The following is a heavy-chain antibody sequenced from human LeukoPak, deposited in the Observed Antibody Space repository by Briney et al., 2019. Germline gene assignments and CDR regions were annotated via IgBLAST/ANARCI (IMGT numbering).Heavy chain of an antibody. V-gene: IGHV4-34*01. CDR3: ARSLVINEE. J-gene: IGHJ4*02. Sequence: PSETLSLTCAVYGGSFSGYYWSWIRQPPGKGLEWIGEINHSGSTNYNPSLKSRVTISVDTSKTQFSLKLSSVTAADTAVYYCARSLVINEEWGQGTLVTVSS. D-gene: IGHD2/OR15-2a*01. CDR2: INHSGST. CDR1: GGSFSGYY.